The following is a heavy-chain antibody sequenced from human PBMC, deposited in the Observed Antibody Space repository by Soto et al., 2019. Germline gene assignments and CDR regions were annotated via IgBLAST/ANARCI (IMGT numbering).Heavy chain of an antibody. Sequence: ASVKVSCKASGYTFTSYGISWVRQAPGQGLEWMGWISAYNGNTNYAQKLQGRVTMTTDTSTSTAYMELRSLRSDDTAVYYCAVWSTNGVCYYYFDYWGQGTLVTVSS. CDR1: GYTFTSYG. V-gene: IGHV1-18*01. D-gene: IGHD2-8*01. CDR3: AVWSTNGVCYYYFDY. CDR2: ISAYNGNT. J-gene: IGHJ4*02.